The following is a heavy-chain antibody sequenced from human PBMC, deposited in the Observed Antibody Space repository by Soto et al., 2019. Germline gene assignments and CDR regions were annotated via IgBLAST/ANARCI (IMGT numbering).Heavy chain of an antibody. CDR1: GGSISSGGYH. Sequence: SETLSLTCTVSGGSISSGGYHWSWIRQHPGKGLEWIGYIDYSGSIYYNPSLKSRVTISVDTSKNQISLKLSSVTAADTAVYYCAREAQVDSGSWFYFDYWGQGTLVTVSS. CDR3: AREAQVDSGSWFYFDY. V-gene: IGHV4-31*03. J-gene: IGHJ4*01. CDR2: IDYSGSI. D-gene: IGHD6-13*01.